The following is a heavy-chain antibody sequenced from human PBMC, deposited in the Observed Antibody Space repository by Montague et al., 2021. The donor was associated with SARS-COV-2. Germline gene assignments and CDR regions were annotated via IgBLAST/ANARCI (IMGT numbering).Heavy chain of an antibody. V-gene: IGHV4-31*03. CDR2: VYYTGST. CDR1: GDPISSAGYF. Sequence: TLSLTCSVSGDPISSAGYFWTWIRHPPTEGLEWIGYVYYTGSTDYNPSLKGRVSMSIDTSRNQFSLKMSSVTAADTAVYYCARGRYGHFDYWGQGTLVTVSS. CDR3: ARGRYGHFDY. J-gene: IGHJ4*02. D-gene: IGHD5-18*01.